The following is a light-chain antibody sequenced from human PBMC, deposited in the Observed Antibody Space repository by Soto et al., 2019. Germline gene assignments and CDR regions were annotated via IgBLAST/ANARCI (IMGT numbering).Light chain of an antibody. J-gene: IGKJ1*01. Sequence: SRTTLSVSPGDSATLSCSASRSVDTDLAWYQQKPGQAPRLLVFATSARATGVPDRFRGSRSGTDFTLTISSLQPEDSATYYCHQYYNRPPWTFGQGTKVDI. V-gene: IGKV3-15*01. CDR2: ATS. CDR1: RSVDTD. CDR3: HQYYNRPPWT.